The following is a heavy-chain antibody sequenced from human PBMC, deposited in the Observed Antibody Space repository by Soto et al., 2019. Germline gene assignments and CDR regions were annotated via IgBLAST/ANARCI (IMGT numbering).Heavy chain of an antibody. CDR1: GYTFTSYA. D-gene: IGHD3-9*01. J-gene: IGHJ4*02. Sequence: ASVKVSCKASGYTFTSYAMHWVRQAPGQRLEWMGWINAGNGNTKYSQKFQGRVTITRDTSASTAYMELSSLRSEDTAVYYCARAGYFDWLMYYFDYWGQGTLGTVSS. V-gene: IGHV1-3*01. CDR2: INAGNGNT. CDR3: ARAGYFDWLMYYFDY.